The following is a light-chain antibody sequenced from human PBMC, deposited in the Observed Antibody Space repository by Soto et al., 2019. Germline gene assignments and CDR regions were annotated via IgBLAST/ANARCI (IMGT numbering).Light chain of an antibody. CDR3: AAWDDSLSAHYV. CDR2: SNN. CDR1: SSNIGSNY. J-gene: IGLJ1*01. Sequence: QPVLTQPPSASGTPGQRVTISCSGSSSNIGSNYVYWYQQLPGTAPKLLIYSNNQRPSGVPDRFSGSKSGTSASPAISGLRSEDEADYYCAAWDDSLSAHYVFGTGTKVTVL. V-gene: IGLV1-47*02.